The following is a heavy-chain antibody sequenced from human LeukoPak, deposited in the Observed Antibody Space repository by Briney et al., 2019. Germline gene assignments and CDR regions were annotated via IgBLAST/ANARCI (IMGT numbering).Heavy chain of an antibody. CDR1: GGSISSYY. V-gene: IGHV4-59*01. CDR2: IYYSGST. Sequence: PSETLSLTCTVSGGSISSYYWGWIRQPPGKGLEYIGYIYYSGSTNYNPSLKSRVTISVDTSKNQFSLRLTSVTAADTAVYYCARISAAAVEPWGKGTTVTISS. CDR3: ARISAAAVEP. D-gene: IGHD6-13*01. J-gene: IGHJ6*04.